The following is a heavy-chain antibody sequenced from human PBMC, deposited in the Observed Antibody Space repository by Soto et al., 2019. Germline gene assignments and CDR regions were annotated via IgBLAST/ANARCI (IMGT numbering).Heavy chain of an antibody. CDR2: MYSTGST. J-gene: IGHJ4*02. D-gene: IGHD3-22*01. CDR1: GGSISSRNYY. CDR3: ARHVYYDSSGFGYYFDL. Sequence: SETLSLTCTVSGGSISSRNYYWGWIRQPPGKGLEWIGAMYSTGSTYYSPSLKSRVTVSIDTSKNQFSLNLTSVTAADTALYYCARHVYYDSSGFGYYFDLWGQGTLVTVSS. V-gene: IGHV4-39*01.